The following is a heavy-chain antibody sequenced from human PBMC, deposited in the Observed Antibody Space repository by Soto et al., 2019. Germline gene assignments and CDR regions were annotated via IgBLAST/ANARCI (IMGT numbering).Heavy chain of an antibody. CDR1: GYTFTSYA. CDR2: INAGNGNT. V-gene: IGHV1-3*01. D-gene: IGHD3-3*01. Sequence: ASVKVSCKASGYTFTSYAMHWVRQAPGQRLEWMGWINAGNGNTKYSQKFQGRVTITRDTSASTAYMELSSLRSEDTAVYYCARAYYDFWSGYGRFDYWGQGTLVTVSS. CDR3: ARAYYDFWSGYGRFDY. J-gene: IGHJ4*02.